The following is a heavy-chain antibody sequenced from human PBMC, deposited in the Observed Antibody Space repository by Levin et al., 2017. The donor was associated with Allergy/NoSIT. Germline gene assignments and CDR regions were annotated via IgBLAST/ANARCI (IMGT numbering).Heavy chain of an antibody. D-gene: IGHD3-10*01. Sequence: GESLKISCAGSGFTFTSYGMHWVRQAPGKGLEWVAAISYDGRNKFYVDSVKGRFTISRDTSENTLYLQVNSLTAEDSAVYYCARGRDYYGSGTTSYFFDYWGQGTLVTVSS. CDR3: ARGRDYYGSGTTSYFFDY. CDR1: GFTFTSYG. CDR2: ISYDGRNK. V-gene: IGHV3-30*03. J-gene: IGHJ4*02.